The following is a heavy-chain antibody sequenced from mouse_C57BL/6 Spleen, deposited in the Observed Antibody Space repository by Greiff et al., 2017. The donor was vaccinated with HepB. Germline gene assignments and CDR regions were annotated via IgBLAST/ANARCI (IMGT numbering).Heavy chain of an antibody. CDR2: ISYSGST. CDR1: GYSITSGYD. CDR3: ARDTGGNPFAY. D-gene: IGHD2-1*01. V-gene: IGHV3-1*01. J-gene: IGHJ3*01. Sequence: EVMLVESGPGMVKPSQSLSLTCTVTGYSITSGYDWHWIRHFPGNKLEWMGYISYSGSTNYNPSLKSRISITHDTSKNHFFLKLNSVTTEDTATYYCARDTGGNPFAYWGQGTLVTVSA.